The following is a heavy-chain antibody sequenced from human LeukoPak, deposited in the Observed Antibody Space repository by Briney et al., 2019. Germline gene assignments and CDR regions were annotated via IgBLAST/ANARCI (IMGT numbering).Heavy chain of an antibody. CDR1: GGSFSGYY. V-gene: IGHV4-34*01. J-gene: IGHJ5*02. CDR2: INHSGST. CDR3: ARRARIAANYWFDP. Sequence: SETLSLTCAVYGGSFSGYYWSWIRQPPGKGLEWIGEINHSGSTNYNPSLKSRVTISVDSSKNQFSLKLSSVTAADTAVYYCARRARIAANYWFDPWGQGTLVTVSS. D-gene: IGHD6-6*01.